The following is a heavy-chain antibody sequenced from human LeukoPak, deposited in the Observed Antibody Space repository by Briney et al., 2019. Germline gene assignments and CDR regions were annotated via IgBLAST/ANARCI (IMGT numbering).Heavy chain of an antibody. CDR3: AEAGGFFSPFGD. Sequence: SETLSLTCTVSGGSISSGGYYWSWIRQHPGKGLGWIGYIYYSGSTYYNPSLKSRVTISVDTSKNQFSLKLSSVTAADTAVYYCAEAGGFFSPFGDWGQGTLGTGSS. CDR1: GGSISSGGYY. J-gene: IGHJ4*02. CDR2: IYYSGST. D-gene: IGHD3-16*01. V-gene: IGHV4-31*03.